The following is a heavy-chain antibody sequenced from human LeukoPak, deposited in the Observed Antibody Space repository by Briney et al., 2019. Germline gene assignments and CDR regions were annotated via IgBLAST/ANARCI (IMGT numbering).Heavy chain of an antibody. V-gene: IGHV3-21*01. Sequence: PGGSLRLSCAASGFTFSSYSMNWVRQAPGKGLEWVSSISSSSSYIYYADSVKGRFTISRDNAKNSLYPQMSSLRAEDTAVYYCASSGWPSKGSDYWGQGTLVTVSS. CDR1: GFTFSSYS. D-gene: IGHD6-19*01. J-gene: IGHJ4*02. CDR2: ISSSSSYI. CDR3: ASSGWPSKGSDY.